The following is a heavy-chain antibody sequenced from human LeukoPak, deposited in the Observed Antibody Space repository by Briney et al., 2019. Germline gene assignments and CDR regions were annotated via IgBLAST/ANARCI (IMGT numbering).Heavy chain of an antibody. D-gene: IGHD6-13*01. V-gene: IGHV3-23*01. CDR2: ISGSGGFT. J-gene: IGHJ3*02. Sequence: PGGSLRLSCAASGFTFSSYAMSWVRQAPGKGLEWVSAISGSGGFTYYADSVKGRFTISRDNSKNTLYLQMNSLRAEDTAVYYCAKDWNFYSSSPLGTFDIWGQGTMVTVSS. CDR1: GFTFSSYA. CDR3: AKDWNFYSSSPLGTFDI.